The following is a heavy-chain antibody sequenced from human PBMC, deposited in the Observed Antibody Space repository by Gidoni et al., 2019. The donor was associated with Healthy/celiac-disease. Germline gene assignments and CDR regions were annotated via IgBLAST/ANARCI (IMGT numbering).Heavy chain of an antibody. CDR1: GYSFTSYW. CDR3: ARPMTSSDAFDI. Sequence: EVHLVQSGAAVKKPAESLTISCKGSGYSFTSYWIGWGRQMQGKGLEWMGISYPDDADTRNSPSCQGQVTISAEKSISNAYLQWSSLKASDTAMYDCARPMTSSDAFDIWGQGTMVTVS. D-gene: IGHD3-10*01. J-gene: IGHJ3*02. V-gene: IGHV5-51*01. CDR2: SYPDDADT.